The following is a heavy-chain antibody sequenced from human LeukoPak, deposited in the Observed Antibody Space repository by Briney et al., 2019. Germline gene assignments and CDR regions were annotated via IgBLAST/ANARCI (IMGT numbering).Heavy chain of an antibody. V-gene: IGHV4-39*01. CDR3: AGPGYCSGGSCYSSDY. CDR1: GGSISSSSYY. CDR2: IYYSVST. J-gene: IGHJ4*02. D-gene: IGHD2-15*01. Sequence: SVTLSLTCTVSGGSISSSSYYWGWIRHPPGKGLEWIGIIYYSVSTYYSPSLKGGVTISVDTSKNQFSLKLSSVNAADTAVYYCAGPGYCSGGSCYSSDYWGQGTLVTVSS.